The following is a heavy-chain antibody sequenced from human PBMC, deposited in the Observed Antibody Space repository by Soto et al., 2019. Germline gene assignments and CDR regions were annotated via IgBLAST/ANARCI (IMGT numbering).Heavy chain of an antibody. Sequence: SVKVSCKASGGTFSSYAISWVRQAPGQGLEWMGGIIPIFGTANYAQKFQGRVTITADESTSTAYMELSSLRSEDTAVYYCARQLELRNYYYGMDVWGQGTTVTVSS. CDR2: IIPIFGTA. CDR3: ARQLELRNYYYGMDV. V-gene: IGHV1-69*13. J-gene: IGHJ6*02. D-gene: IGHD1-7*01. CDR1: GGTFSSYA.